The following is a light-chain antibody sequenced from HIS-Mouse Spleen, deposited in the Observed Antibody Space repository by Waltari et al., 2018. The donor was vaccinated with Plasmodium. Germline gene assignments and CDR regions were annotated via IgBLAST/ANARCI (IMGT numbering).Light chain of an antibody. CDR3: QQYGSSYT. Sequence: EIVLTQSPGTLSLSPGERATLSCRASQSVSSSYFAWYQQKPGQAPRLLIYGESSRATGIPDRFSGSGSVTDFTLTISRLEPEDFAVYYCQQYGSSYTFGQGTKLEIK. V-gene: IGKV3-20*01. J-gene: IGKJ2*01. CDR1: QSVSSSY. CDR2: GES.